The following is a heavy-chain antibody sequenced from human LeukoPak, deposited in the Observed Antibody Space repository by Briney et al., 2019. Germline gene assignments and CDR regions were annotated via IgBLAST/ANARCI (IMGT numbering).Heavy chain of an antibody. J-gene: IGHJ6*03. V-gene: IGHV4-34*01. CDR1: GGSFSGYY. Sequence: SETLSLTCAVYGGSFSGYYWSWIRQPPGKGLEWNGAINHNESTNYNPSLQSRVTISVDNSKNQFSLKLSAVTPAGTAVYYWARGCSSGYYPNYYYYYMDVWGKGTTVTVSS. CDR3: ARGCSSGYYPNYYYYYMDV. CDR2: INHNEST. D-gene: IGHD3-22*01.